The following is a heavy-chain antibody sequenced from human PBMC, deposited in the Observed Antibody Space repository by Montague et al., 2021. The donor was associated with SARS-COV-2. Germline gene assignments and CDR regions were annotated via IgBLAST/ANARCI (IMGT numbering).Heavy chain of an antibody. Sequence: SETLSLTCTVSGDSIRNSEYYWGWVRQPPGNGLEWIGNIYDSGSTFYNPSLKSRVTIFVDTSKNQFSLKLRSVTAADTAVYYCATRTRDPQDYFGLWGQGTLVTVSS. D-gene: IGHD3-3*01. J-gene: IGHJ4*02. CDR3: ATRTRDPQDYFGL. CDR1: GDSIRNSEYY. V-gene: IGHV4-39*01. CDR2: IYDSGST.